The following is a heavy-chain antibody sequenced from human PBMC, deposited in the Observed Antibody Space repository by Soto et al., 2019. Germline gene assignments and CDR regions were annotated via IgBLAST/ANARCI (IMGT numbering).Heavy chain of an antibody. J-gene: IGHJ5*02. CDR3: AALMVRGVIGWFDP. Sequence: QVQLQESGPGLVKPSETLSLTCTVSGGSISSYYWSWIRQPPGKGLEWIGYIYYSGSTNYNPSLKSRVTISVDTSKNQFSLKLSSVTAADTAVYYCAALMVRGVIGWFDPWGQGTLVTVSS. D-gene: IGHD3-10*01. V-gene: IGHV4-59*08. CDR1: GGSISSYY. CDR2: IYYSGST.